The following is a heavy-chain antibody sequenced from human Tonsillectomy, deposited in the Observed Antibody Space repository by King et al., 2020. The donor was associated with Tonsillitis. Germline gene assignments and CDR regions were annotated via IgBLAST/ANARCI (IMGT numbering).Heavy chain of an antibody. CDR3: ARHEGDGYSLDK. CDR1: GYTFTDYW. V-gene: IGHV5-51*01. CDR2: VYPGDSDS. D-gene: IGHD5-24*01. J-gene: IGHJ1*01. Sequence: VQLVESGAEVRKPGESLRISCKTSGYTFTDYWIGWVRQRPGQGLEWVGIVYPGDSDSRYGPSFQGHVTVSVDKSISTAYLQWGSLRASDTAMYYCARHEGDGYSLDKWGQGTLVTVSS.